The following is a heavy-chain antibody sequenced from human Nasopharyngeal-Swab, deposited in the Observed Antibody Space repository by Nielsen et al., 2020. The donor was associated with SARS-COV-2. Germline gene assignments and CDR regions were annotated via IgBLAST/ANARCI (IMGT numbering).Heavy chain of an antibody. Sequence: GSLRLSCTVSGGSISPYYWSWIRRPPGKGLDWIGYISYSGSTNYNPSLKSRVTMSVDMSKNQFSLKLSSVTAADTAVYYCAREEQSFDYWGQGTLVAVSS. J-gene: IGHJ4*02. V-gene: IGHV4-59*12. CDR1: GGSISPYY. D-gene: IGHD1-26*01. CDR3: AREEQSFDY. CDR2: ISYSGST.